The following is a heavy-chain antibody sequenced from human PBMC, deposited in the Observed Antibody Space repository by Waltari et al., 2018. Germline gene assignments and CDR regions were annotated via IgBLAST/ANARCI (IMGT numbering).Heavy chain of an antibody. Sequence: QVQLVQSGAEVKKPGASVKVSCTASGYTLTGYYMHWVRQAHGQGLEWMGRINPNSGGTNYAQKFQGRVTMTRDTSISTAYMELSRLRSDDTAVYYCAKTRSGSYYSHDAFDIWGQGTMVTVSS. CDR3: AKTRSGSYYSHDAFDI. CDR1: GYTLTGYY. D-gene: IGHD1-26*01. V-gene: IGHV1-2*06. CDR2: INPNSGGT. J-gene: IGHJ3*02.